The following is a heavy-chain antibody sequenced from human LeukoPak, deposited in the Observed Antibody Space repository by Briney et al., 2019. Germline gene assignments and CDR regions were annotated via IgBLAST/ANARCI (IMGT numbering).Heavy chain of an antibody. V-gene: IGHV3-64D*09. D-gene: IGHD2-2*01. Sequence: GRSLRLSCSASGFTFSSYAMHWVRQAPGKGLEDVSAISSNGGRTYYADSVKGRFTISRDNSKNTLYLQMSSLRAEDTAVYYCVKVEPVAMEYFHHWGQGTLVTVSS. CDR3: VKVEPVAMEYFHH. CDR2: ISSNGGRT. CDR1: GFTFSSYA. J-gene: IGHJ1*01.